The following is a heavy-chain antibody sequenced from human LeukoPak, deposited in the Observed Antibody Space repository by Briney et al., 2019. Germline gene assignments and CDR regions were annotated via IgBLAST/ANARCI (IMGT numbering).Heavy chain of an antibody. Sequence: SETLSHTCTVSGDSIRSHYWSWIRQPPGKGLEWIGYIQDSGYTKYNPSLKSRLTISVDTSKNQFSLRLSSLTAADTAVFYCARTIASRPYYFDYWGQGTLVTVSS. CDR1: GDSIRSHY. J-gene: IGHJ4*02. V-gene: IGHV4-59*11. D-gene: IGHD6-6*01. CDR3: ARTIASRPYYFDY. CDR2: IQDSGYT.